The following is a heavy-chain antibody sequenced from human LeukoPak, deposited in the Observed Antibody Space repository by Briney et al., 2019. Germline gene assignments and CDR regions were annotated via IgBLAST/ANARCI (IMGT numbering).Heavy chain of an antibody. CDR1: GYSISSGYY. CDR2: IYPTGST. CDR3: ARQDSSGYYFLYFDY. J-gene: IGHJ4*02. V-gene: IGHV4-38-2*02. D-gene: IGHD3-22*01. Sequence: SETLSLTCTVSGYSISSGYYWGWIRQPPGKGLEWIGNIYPTGSTYYNPSLKSRVTISVDTSKNQFSLKLSSVTAADTAVYYCARQDSSGYYFLYFDYWGQGTLVTVSS.